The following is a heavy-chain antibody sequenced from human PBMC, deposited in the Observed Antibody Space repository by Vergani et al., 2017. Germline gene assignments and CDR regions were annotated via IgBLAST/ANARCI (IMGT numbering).Heavy chain of an antibody. D-gene: IGHD4/OR15-4a*01. CDR1: GDSISSGVYY. CDR2: IYSTGST. V-gene: IGHV4-31*03. Sequence: QVQLQESGPGLVKPSQTLSLTCSVSGDSISSGVYYWNWIRQHPGKGLDWIGYIYSTGSTHHNPSLRRRINMSVDTSKNQFSLKLNSVTAADTAMYYCARRGGYGESDAFRIGYFDSWGPGILVTVSS. J-gene: IGHJ4*02. CDR3: ARRGGYGESDAFRIGYFDS.